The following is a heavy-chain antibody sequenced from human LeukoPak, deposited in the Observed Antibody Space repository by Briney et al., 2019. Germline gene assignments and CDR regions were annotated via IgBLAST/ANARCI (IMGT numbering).Heavy chain of an antibody. Sequence: SETLSLTCAVYGGSFSGYYWSWIRQPPGKGLEWIGEINHSGSTNYNPSLKSRVTISVDTSKNQFSLKLSSVTAADTAVYYCARGRSGYPYYFDYWGQGTLVTVSS. V-gene: IGHV4-34*01. J-gene: IGHJ4*02. CDR2: INHSGST. D-gene: IGHD3-22*01. CDR1: GGSFSGYY. CDR3: ARGRSGYPYYFDY.